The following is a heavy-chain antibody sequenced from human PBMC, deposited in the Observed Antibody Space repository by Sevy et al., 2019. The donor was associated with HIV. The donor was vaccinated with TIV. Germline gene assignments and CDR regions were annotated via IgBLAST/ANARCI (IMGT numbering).Heavy chain of an antibody. CDR3: AKGRRNWNFDGMDV. J-gene: IGHJ6*02. CDR1: GFTFSSYA. CDR2: ISGSGGST. D-gene: IGHD1-7*01. Sequence: GGSQRLSCAASGFTFSSYAMSWVRQAPGKGLEWVSAISGSGGSTYYADSVKGRFTISRDNSKNTLYLQMNSLRAEDMAVYYCAKGRRNWNFDGMDVWGQGTTVTVSS. V-gene: IGHV3-23*01.